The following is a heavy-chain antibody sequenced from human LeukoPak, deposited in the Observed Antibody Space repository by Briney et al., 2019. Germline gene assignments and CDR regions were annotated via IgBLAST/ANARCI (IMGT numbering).Heavy chain of an antibody. Sequence: GGPLSLSCGASGFTFSSYWRHWFRQAPGKGLVWVSRINIAGSSTIYADSVKGRFTISRDNAKNTLYLQMNSLRAEDTAVYYCARGGMANAPRERYYYGLDVWGQGTTVTVSS. J-gene: IGHJ6*02. CDR2: INIAGSST. CDR3: ARGGMANAPRERYYYGLDV. V-gene: IGHV3-74*01. CDR1: GFTFSSYW. D-gene: IGHD5-24*01.